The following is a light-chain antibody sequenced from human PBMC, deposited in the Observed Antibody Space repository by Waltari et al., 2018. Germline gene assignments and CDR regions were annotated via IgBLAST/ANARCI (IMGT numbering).Light chain of an antibody. J-gene: IGLJ2*01. V-gene: IGLV2-14*03. CDR1: SSDIGAYNF. CDR3: ASYTSSDSFVV. Sequence: QSALTQPASVSGSPGQSITISCTGTSSDIGAYNFVSWYQHHPGEAPKLVIYDVTTRPSGISNRFSGSKSGNTASLTISGLQAEDEANYVCASYTSSDSFVVFGGGTKLTVL. CDR2: DVT.